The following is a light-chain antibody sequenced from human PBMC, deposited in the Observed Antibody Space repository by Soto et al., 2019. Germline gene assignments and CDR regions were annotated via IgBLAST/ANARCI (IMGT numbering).Light chain of an antibody. CDR2: DAS. V-gene: IGKV3-11*01. CDR3: QECTKGENI. CDR1: QSVKNY. Sequence: EIVLTQSPDTLSLSPGESATLSCRASQSVKNYLAWYQQKPCQTPRLLIYDASNRAPGIPARCTGSGSGTDFTRTISSLEPEDFAVYYCQECTKGENIFGGVSRVDMK. J-gene: IGKJ4*01.